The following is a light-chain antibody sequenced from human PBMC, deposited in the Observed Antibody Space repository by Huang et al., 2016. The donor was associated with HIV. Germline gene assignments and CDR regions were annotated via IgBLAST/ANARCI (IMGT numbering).Light chain of an antibody. CDR3: QQRSNRPPLT. V-gene: IGKV3-11*01. CDR2: DAS. Sequence: EIILTQSPATLSLSPGERATLSCRASQSVSSYLAWYQQKPGQAPRLLLYDASNRATGIPARCSGSGSGTDFTLTSSSLEPEDFAVYYCQQRSNRPPLTFGGGTKVEIK. J-gene: IGKJ4*01. CDR1: QSVSSY.